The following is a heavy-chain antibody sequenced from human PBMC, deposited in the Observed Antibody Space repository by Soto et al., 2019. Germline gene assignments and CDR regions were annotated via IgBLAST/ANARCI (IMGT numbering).Heavy chain of an antibody. CDR2: ISYDGNNK. CDR3: AGGDAPPFRGAWWYFDP. Sequence: QVQLVESRGGVVQPGRSLRLSCAASGFTFSSYAMHWVRQAPGKGLEWVALISYDGNNKYYADSVKGRFTISRDNSKNPLYLPMNRLGTEDTAVYYCAGGDAPPFRGAWWYFDPWGRGNLVTVSS. D-gene: IGHD2-2*01. V-gene: IGHV3-30-3*01. J-gene: IGHJ2*01. CDR1: GFTFSSYA.